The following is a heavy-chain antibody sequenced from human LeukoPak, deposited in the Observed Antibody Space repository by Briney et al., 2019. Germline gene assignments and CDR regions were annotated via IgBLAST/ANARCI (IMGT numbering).Heavy chain of an antibody. J-gene: IGHJ3*02. CDR3: AKDSRRWLQAGAFDI. Sequence: GGSLRLSCAASGFTFSSYAMPWVRQAPGKGLEWVAVISYDGSNKYYADSVKGRFTISRDNSKNTLYLQMNSLRAEDTAVYYCAKDSRRWLQAGAFDIWGQGTMVTVSS. D-gene: IGHD5-24*01. V-gene: IGHV3-30*01. CDR1: GFTFSSYA. CDR2: ISYDGSNK.